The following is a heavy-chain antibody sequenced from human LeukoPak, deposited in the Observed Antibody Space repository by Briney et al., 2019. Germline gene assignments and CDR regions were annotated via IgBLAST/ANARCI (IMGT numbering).Heavy chain of an antibody. Sequence: GGSLRLSCAAAGFTFSDYYMSWIRQAPGKGLEWVSYISTTGSSIYYADSVKGRFTISRDNAKNSLNLQMNSLRAEDTAVYYCARYYYGSGSYTSGGYWGQGTLVTVSS. J-gene: IGHJ4*02. CDR3: ARYYYGSGSYTSGGY. D-gene: IGHD3-10*01. CDR1: GFTFSDYY. CDR2: ISTTGSSI. V-gene: IGHV3-11*01.